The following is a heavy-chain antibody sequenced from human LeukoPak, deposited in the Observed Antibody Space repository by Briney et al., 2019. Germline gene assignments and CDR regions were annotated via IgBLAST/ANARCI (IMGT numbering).Heavy chain of an antibody. CDR1: GFTFSSYA. CDR3: AGDVGEFEGFDY. J-gene: IGHJ4*02. Sequence: GGSLRLSCAASGFTFSSYAMHWVRQAPGKGLEWVAVISYDGGNKYYADSVKGRFTISRDNSKNTLYLQMNSLRAEDTAVYYCAGDVGEFEGFDYWGQGTLVTVSS. V-gene: IGHV3-30-3*01. D-gene: IGHD2-21*02. CDR2: ISYDGGNK.